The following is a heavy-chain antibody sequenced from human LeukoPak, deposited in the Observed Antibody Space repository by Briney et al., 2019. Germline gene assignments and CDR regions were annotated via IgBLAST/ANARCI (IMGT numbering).Heavy chain of an antibody. J-gene: IGHJ4*02. CDR2: IYYSGST. V-gene: IGHV4-61*01. CDR3: ARIAEPGDSSGWYLFSSHRRGDYYFDY. Sequence: SETLSLTCSVSGYSFTSGHYWGWIRQPPGKGLEWIGYIYYSGSTNYNPSLKSRVTISVDTSKNQFSLKLSSVTAADTAVHYCARIAEPGDSSGWYLFSSHRRGDYYFDYWGQGALVTVSS. CDR1: GYSFTSGHY. D-gene: IGHD6-19*01.